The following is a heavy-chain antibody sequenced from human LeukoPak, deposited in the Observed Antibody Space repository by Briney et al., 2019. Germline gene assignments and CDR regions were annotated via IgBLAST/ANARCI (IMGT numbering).Heavy chain of an antibody. CDR3: ARDVTHYYDSSGYYDY. J-gene: IGHJ4*02. CDR2: IIPIFGTA. Sequence: SVKVSCKASGGTFSSYAISWVRQAPGQGLEWMGGIIPIFGTANYAQKFQGRVTITADESTSTAYMELSSLRSEDTAVYYCARDVTHYYDSSGYYDYWGQGTLVTVSS. D-gene: IGHD3-22*01. V-gene: IGHV1-69*13. CDR1: GGTFSSYA.